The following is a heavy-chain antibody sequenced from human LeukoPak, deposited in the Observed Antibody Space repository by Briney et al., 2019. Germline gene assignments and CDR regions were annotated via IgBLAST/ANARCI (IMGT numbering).Heavy chain of an antibody. V-gene: IGHV3-48*02. J-gene: IGHJ6*02. D-gene: IGHD6-19*01. CDR2: ISSSSSTI. CDR1: GFTFSSYS. Sequence: GGSLRLSCAASGFTFSSYSMNWVRQAPGKGLEWVSYISSSSSTIYYADSVKGRFTISRDNAKISLYLQMNSLRDEDTAVYYCARQYSSGWYSGLYYYGMDVWGQGTTVTVSS. CDR3: ARQYSSGWYSGLYYYGMDV.